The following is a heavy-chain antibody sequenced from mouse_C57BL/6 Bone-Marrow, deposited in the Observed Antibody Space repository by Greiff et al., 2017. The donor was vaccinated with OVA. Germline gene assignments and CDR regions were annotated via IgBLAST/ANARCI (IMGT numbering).Heavy chain of an antibody. CDR3: AIHSNYVHYWYFDV. D-gene: IGHD2-5*01. V-gene: IGHV2-4*01. Sequence: VQLQQSGPGLVQPSQSLSITCTVSGFSLTSYGVHWVRQPPGKGLEWLGVIWSGGSTDYNAAFISRLSISKDNSKSQVFFKMNSLQADDTDIYYCAIHSNYVHYWYFDVWGTGTTVTVSS. J-gene: IGHJ1*03. CDR1: GFSLTSYG. CDR2: IWSGGST.